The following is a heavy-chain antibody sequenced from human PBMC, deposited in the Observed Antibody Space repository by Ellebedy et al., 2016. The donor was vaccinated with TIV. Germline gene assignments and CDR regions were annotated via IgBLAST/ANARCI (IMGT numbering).Heavy chain of an antibody. CDR1: GGSLRGYY. CDR2: INQSGVI. Sequence: MPSETLSLTCAVSGGSLRGYYWSWIRQPPGKGLEWIGEINQSGVINYDPSLKSRVTISADTSKNQVSLRLSSVSAADTAIYFCAKGLGGLQLWFDPWGQGTLVTVSS. V-gene: IGHV4-34*01. J-gene: IGHJ5*02. D-gene: IGHD1-1*01. CDR3: AKGLGGLQLWFDP.